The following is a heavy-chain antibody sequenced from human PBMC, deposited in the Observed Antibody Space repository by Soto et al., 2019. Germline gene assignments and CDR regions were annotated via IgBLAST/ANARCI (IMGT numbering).Heavy chain of an antibody. CDR1: GGSISSCY. J-gene: IGHJ4*02. V-gene: IGHV4-59*01. D-gene: IGHD3-22*01. CDR3: ARSFSFYYDSSGYYIEY. CDR2: IYYRGST. Sequence: SETLSLTCTVSGGSISSCYWSWIRQPQGKGLEWIGYIYYRGSTKYNPYLKSRVTISVDTSQNQFSLKLTSVTAADTAVYYCARSFSFYYDSSGYYIEYWGQGTLVTVSS.